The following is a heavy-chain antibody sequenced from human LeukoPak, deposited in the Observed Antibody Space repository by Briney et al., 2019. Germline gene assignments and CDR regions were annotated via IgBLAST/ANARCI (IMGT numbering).Heavy chain of an antibody. CDR1: GFTFSSYS. J-gene: IGHJ6*03. CDR2: ITRSSYI. CDR3: ARVVSSSWLYYYYYYMDV. D-gene: IGHD6-13*01. V-gene: IGHV3-21*04. Sequence: GGSLRLSCAASGFTFSSYSMNWVRQAPGKGLEWVSSITRSSYIYYADSVKGRFTISRDNAKNSLYLQMNSLRVEDTAVYYCARVVSSSWLYYYYYYMDVWGKGTTVTISS.